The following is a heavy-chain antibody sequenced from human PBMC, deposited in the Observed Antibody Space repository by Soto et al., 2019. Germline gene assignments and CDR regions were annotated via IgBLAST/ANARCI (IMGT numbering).Heavy chain of an antibody. V-gene: IGHV3-64D*06. J-gene: IGHJ6*02. CDR2: ISSNGGST. D-gene: IGHD6-6*01. Sequence: GGSLRLSCSASGFTFSSYAMHWVRQAPGKGLEYVSAISSNGGSTYYADSVKGRFTISRDNSKNTLYLQMSSLRAEDTAVYYCVGIAARRPSYYGMDVWGQGTTVTVSS. CDR3: VGIAARRPSYYGMDV. CDR1: GFTFSSYA.